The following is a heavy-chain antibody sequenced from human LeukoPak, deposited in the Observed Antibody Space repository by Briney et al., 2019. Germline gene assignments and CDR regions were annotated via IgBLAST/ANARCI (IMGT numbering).Heavy chain of an antibody. J-gene: IGHJ4*02. CDR3: AKSIKSSSGC. CDR1: GLTFSSFV. V-gene: IGHV3-23*01. Sequence: GGSLRLSCAASGLTFSSFVMSWVRQTRGKGLEWVSAISGSGGSTYYADSVKGRFTISRDNSKNTLYLQMNSLRAEDTAVYYCAKSIKSSSGCWGQGTLVTVSS. CDR2: ISGSGGST. D-gene: IGHD6-19*01.